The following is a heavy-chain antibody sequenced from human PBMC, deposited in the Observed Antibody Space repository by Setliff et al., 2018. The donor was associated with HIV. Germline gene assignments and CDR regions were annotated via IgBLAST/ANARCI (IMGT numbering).Heavy chain of an antibody. J-gene: IGHJ4*02. CDR3: ARDLRNSNTLFGVLNFVFDL. Sequence: ASVEVSCKASGYTLSSHYIHWVRQAPGHRPEWVGWINPQTGGTNFAQKFQGRITMTSDTSVNTVFIELSRLKSDDTALYYCARDLRNSNTLFGVLNFVFDLWGQGTLVTVSS. CDR1: GYTLSSHY. CDR2: INPQTGGT. V-gene: IGHV1-2*02. D-gene: IGHD3-3*01.